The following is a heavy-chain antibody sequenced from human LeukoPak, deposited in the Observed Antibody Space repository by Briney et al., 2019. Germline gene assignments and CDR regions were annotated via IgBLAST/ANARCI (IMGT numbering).Heavy chain of an antibody. CDR3: ARDDYGFWSGYYQPQDY. Sequence: SETLSLTCTVSGYSISSGYYWGWIRQPPGKGLEWIGSIYHSGSTYYNPSLKSRVTISVDTSKNQFSLKLSSVTAADTAVYYCARDDYGFWSGYYQPQDYWGQGTLVTVSS. D-gene: IGHD3-3*01. CDR2: IYHSGST. V-gene: IGHV4-38-2*02. CDR1: GYSISSGYY. J-gene: IGHJ4*02.